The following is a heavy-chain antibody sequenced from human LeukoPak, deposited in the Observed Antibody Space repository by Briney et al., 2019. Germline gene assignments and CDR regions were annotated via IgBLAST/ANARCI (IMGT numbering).Heavy chain of an antibody. D-gene: IGHD2-15*01. J-gene: IGHJ4*02. Sequence: GGSLRLSCSASGFIFSTYSMHWVRQAPGKGLVWVSRINSDGSSTSYADSVKGRFTISRDNAKNTLYLQMNSLRAEDTAVYYCAIGYCSGGSCYFDYWGQGTLVTVSS. CDR1: GFIFSTYS. CDR3: AIGYCSGGSCYFDY. V-gene: IGHV3-74*01. CDR2: INSDGSST.